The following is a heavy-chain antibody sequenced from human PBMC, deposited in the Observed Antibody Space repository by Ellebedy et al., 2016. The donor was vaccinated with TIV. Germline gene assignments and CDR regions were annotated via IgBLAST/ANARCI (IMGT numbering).Heavy chain of an antibody. CDR3: AKGDLRVFDWSTTDY. CDR2: LSGSGDKT. J-gene: IGHJ4*02. V-gene: IGHV3-23*01. CDR1: GFTFSNHA. D-gene: IGHD3-9*01. Sequence: GESLKISCAASGFTFSNHAMSWVRQAPGKGLEWVSGLSGSGDKTFYADSVKGRATISRENSKNLLYLQLDGLTTEDTAVYYCAKGDLRVFDWSTTDYWGQGILVTLTS.